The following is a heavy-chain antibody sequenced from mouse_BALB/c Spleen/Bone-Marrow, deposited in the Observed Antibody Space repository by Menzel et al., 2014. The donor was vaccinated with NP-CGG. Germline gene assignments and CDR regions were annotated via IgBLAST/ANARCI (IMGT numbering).Heavy chain of an antibody. CDR1: GFTFSYYA. J-gene: IGHJ2*01. V-gene: IGHV5-9-4*01. CDR3: VRDSSGYFDY. CDR2: ISSGGTYT. D-gene: IGHD3-1*01. Sequence: EVQLVESGGGLVKPGGSLKLSYAASGFTFSYYAMSWVRQSPEKRLEWVAEISSGGTYTYYPDTVTGRFTISRDNAKNTLYLEMSSLRSEDTAMYYCVRDSSGYFDYWGQGTTLTVSS.